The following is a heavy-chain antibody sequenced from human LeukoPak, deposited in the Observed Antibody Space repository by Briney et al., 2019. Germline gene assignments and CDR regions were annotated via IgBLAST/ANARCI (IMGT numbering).Heavy chain of an antibody. CDR2: ISWNSGSI. CDR3: ACALRNHISYDAFDI. V-gene: IGHV3-9*01. Sequence: SGGSLRLSCAASGFTFGDYAMHWVRQAPGKGLEWVSGISWNSGSIGYADSVKGRFTISRDNAKNSLYLQMNSLRAEDTALYYCACALRNHISYDAFDIWGQGTMVTVSS. CDR1: GFTFGDYA. D-gene: IGHD1-14*01. J-gene: IGHJ3*02.